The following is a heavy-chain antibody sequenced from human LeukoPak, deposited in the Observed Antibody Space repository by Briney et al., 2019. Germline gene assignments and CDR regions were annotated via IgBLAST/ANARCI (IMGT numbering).Heavy chain of an antibody. V-gene: IGHV3-23*01. Sequence: GGSLRLSCAASGFTFSSYAMSWVRQAPGKGLEWVPAISGSGGSTYYADSVKGRFTISRDNSKNTLYLQMNSLRAEDTAVYYCAKSPEYSSGWFDYWGQGTLVTVSS. CDR1: GFTFSSYA. D-gene: IGHD6-19*01. CDR3: AKSPEYSSGWFDY. J-gene: IGHJ4*02. CDR2: ISGSGGST.